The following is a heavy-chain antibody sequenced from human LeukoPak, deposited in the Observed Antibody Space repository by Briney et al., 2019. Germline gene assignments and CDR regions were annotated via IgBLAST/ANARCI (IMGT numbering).Heavy chain of an antibody. Sequence: PGGSLRLSCAASGFTFSSYWMTWVRQAPGKGLEWVAFIRYDGSNKYYADSVKGRFTISRDNSKNTLYLQMNSLRAEDTAVYYCARGGYGDYELPDYWGQGTLVTVSS. CDR3: ARGGYGDYELPDY. CDR2: IRYDGSNK. D-gene: IGHD4-17*01. J-gene: IGHJ4*02. V-gene: IGHV3-30*02. CDR1: GFTFSSYW.